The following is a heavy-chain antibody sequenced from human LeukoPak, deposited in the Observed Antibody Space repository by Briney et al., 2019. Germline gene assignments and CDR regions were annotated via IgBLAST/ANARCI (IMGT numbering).Heavy chain of an antibody. D-gene: IGHD4-17*01. CDR3: VRADHGDYIVPFKC. CDR2: ISSSSSYI. CDR1: GFTLSHYS. J-gene: IGHJ3*01. Sequence: GGSLRLSCAAPGFTLSHYSVKGVRQAPGKGLEWVSSISSSSSYIYFADSVKGRFTISRDNAKKSLYLQMTSLRVEDTAVYYCVRADHGDYIVPFKCWVQGTMVTVSS. V-gene: IGHV3-21*01.